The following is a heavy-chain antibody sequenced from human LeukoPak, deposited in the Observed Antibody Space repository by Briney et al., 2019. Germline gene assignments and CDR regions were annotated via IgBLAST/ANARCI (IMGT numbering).Heavy chain of an antibody. Sequence: YWSWIRQPPGKGLEWMGIIYPGDSDTRYSPSFQGQVTISADKSISTAYLQWSSLKASDTAMYYCARRPYYDFWSGYDYWGQGTLVTVSS. CDR3: ARRPYYDFWSGYDY. V-gene: IGHV5-51*01. J-gene: IGHJ4*02. CDR2: IYPGDSDT. D-gene: IGHD3-3*01. CDR1: YW.